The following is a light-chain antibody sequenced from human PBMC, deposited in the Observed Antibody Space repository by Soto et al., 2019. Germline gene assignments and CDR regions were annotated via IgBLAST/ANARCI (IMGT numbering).Light chain of an antibody. CDR2: KTS. J-gene: IGKJ4*01. Sequence: IVMTQSPATVSVSPGESTSLSCRASRTIGTNLGWYQQKPGQAPRLLISKTSNRATGVPARFSGSGSGTEFTLTLTSLQSEDIAVYYCQQYADWPLTFGGGTKVDIK. CDR3: QQYADWPLT. CDR1: RTIGTN. V-gene: IGKV3-15*01.